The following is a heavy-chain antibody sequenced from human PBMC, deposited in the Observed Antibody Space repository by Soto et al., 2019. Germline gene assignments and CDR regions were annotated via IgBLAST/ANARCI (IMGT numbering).Heavy chain of an antibody. CDR3: GKVLIGATRHTDVDS. CDR1: GGSVSSGSYY. Sequence: SETLSLTCTVSGGSVSSGSYYWSWIRQPPGKGLEWIGYIYYSGSTNYNPSLKSRVTISVDTSKNQFSLTLKSVTAADTAVYYCGKVLIGATRHTDVDSWGQGALVTVSS. J-gene: IGHJ4*02. V-gene: IGHV4-61*01. D-gene: IGHD2-15*01. CDR2: IYYSGST.